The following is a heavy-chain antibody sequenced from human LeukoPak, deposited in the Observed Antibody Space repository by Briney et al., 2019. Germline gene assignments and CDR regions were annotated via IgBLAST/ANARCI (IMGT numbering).Heavy chain of an antibody. V-gene: IGHV3-23*01. Sequence: GGSLRLSCAVSGITLSNYGMSWVRRAPGKGLEWVAGISDSGGRTNYADSVKGRFTISRDNPKNTLYLQMNSLRAEDTAVYFCAKRGVVIRVILVGFHKEAYYFDSWGQGALVTVSS. CDR3: AKRGVVIRVILVGFHKEAYYFDS. D-gene: IGHD3-22*01. J-gene: IGHJ4*02. CDR1: GITLSNYG. CDR2: ISDSGGRT.